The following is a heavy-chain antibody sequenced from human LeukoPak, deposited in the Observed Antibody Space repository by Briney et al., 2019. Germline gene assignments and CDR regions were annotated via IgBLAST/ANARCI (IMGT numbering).Heavy chain of an antibody. CDR1: GYSLSSGYY. CDR3: ASRIAARPDATADY. CDR2: IYHIGST. D-gene: IGHD6-6*01. V-gene: IGHV4-38-2*02. Sequence: SETLSLTCTVSGYSLSSGYYWGWIRQPPGKGLEWIGSIYHIGSTYYNPSLKSRVTISVETSKKQFSLKLSSVTAADTAVYYCASRIAARPDATADYWGQGTLVTVSS. J-gene: IGHJ4*02.